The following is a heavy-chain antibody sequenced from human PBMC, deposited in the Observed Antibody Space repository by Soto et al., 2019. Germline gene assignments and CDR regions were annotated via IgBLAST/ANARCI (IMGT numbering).Heavy chain of an antibody. CDR3: ARDLADIVVVPAARFDY. Sequence: ASVKVSCKASGYTFTGYYMHWVRQAPGQGLEWMGWINPNSGGTNYAQKFQGWVTMTRDTSISTAYMELSRLRSDDTAVYYCARDLADIVVVPAARFDYWGQGTLVTVSS. CDR1: GYTFTGYY. J-gene: IGHJ4*02. CDR2: INPNSGGT. V-gene: IGHV1-2*04. D-gene: IGHD2-2*01.